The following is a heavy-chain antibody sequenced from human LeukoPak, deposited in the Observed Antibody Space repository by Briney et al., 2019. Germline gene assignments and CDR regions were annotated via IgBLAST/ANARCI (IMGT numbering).Heavy chain of an antibody. Sequence: GGSLSLSCAASGFTFSDYYMSWIRQAPGKGLEWVSYISSSGSTIYYADSVKGRFTISRDNSKNTLYLQMNSLRAEDTAVYYCAKVHTKIAAAGTYDYWGQGTLVTVSS. CDR2: ISSSGSTI. CDR1: GFTFSDYY. V-gene: IGHV3-11*01. D-gene: IGHD6-13*01. J-gene: IGHJ4*02. CDR3: AKVHTKIAAAGTYDY.